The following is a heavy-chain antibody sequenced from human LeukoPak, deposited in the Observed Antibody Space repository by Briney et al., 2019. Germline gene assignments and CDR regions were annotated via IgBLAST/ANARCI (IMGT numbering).Heavy chain of an antibody. D-gene: IGHD1-26*01. CDR2: IYNTGTT. CDR1: GGSISSGSYY. Sequence: SQTLSLTCTVSGGSISSGSYYWSWSRQPAGKGLVWIGHIYNTGTTNYNPSLRSRVTILVDTSKNLFSLKLPSVTAADTAVYFCARGPPYAPGILDVWGKGTTVTISS. CDR3: ARGPPYAPGILDV. V-gene: IGHV4-61*09. J-gene: IGHJ6*04.